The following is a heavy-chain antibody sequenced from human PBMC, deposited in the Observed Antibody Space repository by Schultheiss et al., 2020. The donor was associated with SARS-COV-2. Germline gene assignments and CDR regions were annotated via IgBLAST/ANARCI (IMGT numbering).Heavy chain of an antibody. CDR2: ISGSGGST. J-gene: IGHJ6*02. CDR3: TTESADSSGYYFVYYYYGMDV. V-gene: IGHV3-23*01. D-gene: IGHD3-22*01. Sequence: GGSLRLSCAASGFTFSSYAMSWVRQAPGKGLEWVSAISGSGGSTYYADSVKGRFTISRDNSKNTLYLQMNSLRAEDTAVYYCTTESADSSGYYFVYYYYGMDVWGQGTTVTVSS. CDR1: GFTFSSYA.